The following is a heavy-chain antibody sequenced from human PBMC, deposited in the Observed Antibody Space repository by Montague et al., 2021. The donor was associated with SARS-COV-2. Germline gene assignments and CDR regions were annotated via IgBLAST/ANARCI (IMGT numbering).Heavy chain of an antibody. CDR1: GGSITTNF. CDR2: AYYTGRS. V-gene: IGHV4-59*01. J-gene: IGHJ3*02. Sequence: SETLSLTCTVSGGSITTNFWSWVRQPPGKGLEWVGYAYYTGRSNSSPSLQSRVFISEDTSKNQVSLKLHSVTAADTAIYYCARDTFYYGSETNYVDTFDMWGRGTMVTVSS. D-gene: IGHD3-10*01. CDR3: ARDTFYYGSETNYVDTFDM.